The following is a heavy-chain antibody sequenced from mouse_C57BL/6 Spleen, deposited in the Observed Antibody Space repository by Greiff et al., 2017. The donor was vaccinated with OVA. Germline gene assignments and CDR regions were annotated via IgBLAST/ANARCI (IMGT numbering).Heavy chain of an antibody. Sequence: EVQVVESGGGLVKPGGSLKLSCAASGFTFSSYAMSWVRQTPEKRLEWVATISDGGSYTYYPDNVKGRFTLSRDNAKNNLYLQMSHLKSEDTARDYCARDEDGPDYWGQGTTLTVSS. V-gene: IGHV5-4*01. CDR1: GFTFSSYA. CDR2: ISDGGSYT. CDR3: ARDEDGPDY. D-gene: IGHD1-1*01. J-gene: IGHJ2*01.